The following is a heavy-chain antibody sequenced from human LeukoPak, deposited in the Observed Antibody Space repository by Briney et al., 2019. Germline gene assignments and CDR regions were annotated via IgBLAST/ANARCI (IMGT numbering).Heavy chain of an antibody. J-gene: IGHJ6*02. CDR1: GGSFSNNY. CDR2: INHDGST. V-gene: IGHV4-34*01. CDR3: TRGFLGLNGGV. Sequence: SETLSLTCAVSGGSFSNNYWNWIRQAPGKGLEWIGEINHDGSTNFNPSHKSRVTISLDTSKNQFSLRLSSVTAADTAMYYCTRGFLGLNGGVWGQGTTVTVSS. D-gene: IGHD1-26*01.